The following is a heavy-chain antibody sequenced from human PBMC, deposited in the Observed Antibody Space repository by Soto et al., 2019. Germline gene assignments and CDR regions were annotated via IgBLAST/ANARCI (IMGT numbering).Heavy chain of an antibody. CDR2: ISSSGSTI. D-gene: IGHD3-10*01. CDR1: GLAFSDYY. J-gene: IGHJ4*02. CDR3: ARGITMVRGVIDY. V-gene: IGHV3-11*01. Sequence: GGSLRLSCAASGLAFSDYYMSWIRQAPGKGLEWVSYISSSGSTIYCADSVKGRFTISRDNAKNSLYLQMNSLRAEDTAVYYCARGITMVRGVIDYWGQGTLVTVSS.